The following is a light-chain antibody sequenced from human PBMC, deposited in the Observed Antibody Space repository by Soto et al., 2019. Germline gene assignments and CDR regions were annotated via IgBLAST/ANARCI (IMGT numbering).Light chain of an antibody. CDR1: SNDIGAYNY. Sequence: QSALTQPASVSGSPGQSITISCTGTSNDIGAYNYVSWYQRHPGKAPKLMISEISNRPSGVSNRFSGSKSGNTASLTISGLQADDEADYYCSSYSTSSTLYVFGTGTKLTVL. J-gene: IGLJ1*01. V-gene: IGLV2-14*01. CDR3: SSYSTSSTLYV. CDR2: EIS.